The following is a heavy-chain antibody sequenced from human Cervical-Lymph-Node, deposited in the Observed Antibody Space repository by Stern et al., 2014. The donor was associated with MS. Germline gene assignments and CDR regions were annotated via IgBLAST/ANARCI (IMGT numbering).Heavy chain of an antibody. CDR2: IYWEDDK. CDR1: GFSLTTNGVG. CDR3: AHILRGRFDP. V-gene: IGHV2-5*02. Sequence: QVTLKESGPTLVNPTQTLTLTCTFSGFSLTTNGVGVGWIRQSPGQALEWLTVIYWEDDKRYRPSLKSRLTITKDTSKSQVVLMMTNMDPVDTGTYYCAHILRGRFDPWGQGTLVTVSS. D-gene: IGHD3-10*01. J-gene: IGHJ5*02.